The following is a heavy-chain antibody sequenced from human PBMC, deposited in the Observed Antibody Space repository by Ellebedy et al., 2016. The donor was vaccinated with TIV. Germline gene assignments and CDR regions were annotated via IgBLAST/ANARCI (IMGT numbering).Heavy chain of an antibody. V-gene: IGHV4-59*03. D-gene: IGHD5-24*01. CDR1: GDSIRSFY. CDR3: VKMAAMSSYFSFHL. CDR2: VHSSWGA. J-gene: IGHJ2*01. Sequence: MPGGFLRLSCNVSGDSIRSFYWSWVRQSPGKGLEWIGYVHSSWGANYNPSLENRVTMFVDTSKNQISLKLSSVTDADTAVYYCVKMAAMSSYFSFHLWGRGTLVTVSS.